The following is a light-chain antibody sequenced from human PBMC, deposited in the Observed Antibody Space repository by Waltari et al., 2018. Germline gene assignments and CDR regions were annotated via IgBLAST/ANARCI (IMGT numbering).Light chain of an antibody. CDR3: SSYTSSSTYVV. Sequence: QSALTQPASVSGSPGQSITISCTGTSSDVGGYNYVSWYQQHPGKAPKLMIYDGSKRPPGVSNPFAGSKSGNTASLTISGLQAEDEADYYCSSYTSSSTYVVFGGGTKLTVL. V-gene: IGLV2-14*01. CDR2: DGS. CDR1: SSDVGGYNY. J-gene: IGLJ2*01.